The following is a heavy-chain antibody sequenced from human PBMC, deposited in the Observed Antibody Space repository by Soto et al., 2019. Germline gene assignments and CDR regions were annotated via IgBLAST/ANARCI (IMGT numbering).Heavy chain of an antibody. CDR2: ISYDGSNK. CDR1: GFTFSSYA. J-gene: IGHJ3*02. CDR3: ARDXXXXIAARTLYHDAFDI. Sequence: QVQLVESGGGVVQPGRSLRLSCAASGFTFSSYAMHWVRQAPGKGLEWVAVISYDGSNKYYADSVKGRFTISRDNSKNTLYLQMNSLRAEDTAVYYCARDXXXXIAARTLYHDAFDIWGQGTMVTVSS. D-gene: IGHD6-6*01. V-gene: IGHV3-30-3*01.